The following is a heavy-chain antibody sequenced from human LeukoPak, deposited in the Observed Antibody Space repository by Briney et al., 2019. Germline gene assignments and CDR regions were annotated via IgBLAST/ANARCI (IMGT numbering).Heavy chain of an antibody. CDR3: ARELAHGPDAFDI. CDR1: GFTFSSYW. Sequence: GGSLRLSCAASGFTFSSYWMSWVRQAPGKGLEWVANIKQDGSEKYYVDSVKGRFTISRDNAKNTLYLQMNSLRAEDTAVYYCARELAHGPDAFDIWGQGTMVTVSS. CDR2: IKQDGSEK. J-gene: IGHJ3*02. V-gene: IGHV3-7*03.